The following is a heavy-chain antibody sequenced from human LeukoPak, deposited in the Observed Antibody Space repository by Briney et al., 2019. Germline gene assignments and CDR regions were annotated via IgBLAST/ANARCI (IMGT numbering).Heavy chain of an antibody. CDR2: INPSGGST. CDR1: GYTFTSYY. V-gene: IGHV1-46*01. CDR3: ARDNMLNWFDP. D-gene: IGHD2-8*01. J-gene: IGHJ5*02. Sequence: GASVKVSCKASGYTFTSYYMHWVRQAPGQGLEWMGIINPSGGSTSYAQKFQGRVTMTRDMSTSTVYMELSSLRSEDTAVYYCARDNMLNWFDPWGQGTLVTVSS.